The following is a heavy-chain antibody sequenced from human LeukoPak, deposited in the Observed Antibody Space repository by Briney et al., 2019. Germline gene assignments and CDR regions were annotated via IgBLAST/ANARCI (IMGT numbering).Heavy chain of an antibody. CDR2: ISWNSGSI. CDR1: GFTFDDYA. J-gene: IGHJ6*04. D-gene: IGHD3-10*02. CDR3: AELGITMIGGV. V-gene: IGHV3-9*01. Sequence: GRSLRLSCAASGFTFDDYAMHWVRQAPGKGLEWVSGISWNSGSIGYADSVKGRFTISRDNAKNSLYLQMNSLRAEDTAVYYCAELGITMIGGVWGKGTMVTISS.